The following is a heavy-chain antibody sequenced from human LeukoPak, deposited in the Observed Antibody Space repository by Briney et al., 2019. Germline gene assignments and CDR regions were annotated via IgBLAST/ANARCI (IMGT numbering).Heavy chain of an antibody. Sequence: ASVKVSCKASGYTSTRYGFSWVRQAPGQGLEWMGWISSNNGNTKYAQKLQGRVTMTADTTTSTAYMELRSLRSDDTAVYYCARSLHYYDNSGLFIQYWGQGTLVTVSS. J-gene: IGHJ1*01. CDR3: ARSLHYYDNSGLFIQY. D-gene: IGHD3-22*01. CDR1: GYTSTRYG. V-gene: IGHV1-18*01. CDR2: ISSNNGNT.